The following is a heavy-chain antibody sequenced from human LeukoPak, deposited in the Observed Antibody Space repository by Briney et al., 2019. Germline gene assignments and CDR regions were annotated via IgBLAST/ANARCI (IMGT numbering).Heavy chain of an antibody. D-gene: IGHD4-11*01. CDR3: AKLSNRRNDFDY. CDR2: ISGSGGST. CDR1: GFTFSDYY. V-gene: IGHV3-23*01. Sequence: GGSLRLSCAASGFTFSDYYMSWIRQAPGKGLEWVSAISGSGGSTYYADSVKGRFTISRDNSKNTLYLQMNSLRAEDTAVYYCAKLSNRRNDFDYWGQGTLVTVSS. J-gene: IGHJ4*02.